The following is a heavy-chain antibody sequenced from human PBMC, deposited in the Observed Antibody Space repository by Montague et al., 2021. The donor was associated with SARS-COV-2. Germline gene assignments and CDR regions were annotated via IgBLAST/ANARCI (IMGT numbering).Heavy chain of an antibody. J-gene: IGHJ4*02. CDR2: IYYSGST. D-gene: IGHD4-17*01. CDR3: ASNLYQDYYGDYVGYFDY. Sequence: LVKPTQTLTLTCTVSGGSISSGGYYWSWIRQHPGKGLEWIGYIYYSGSTYYNPSLKSRVTISVDTSKHQFSLKLSSVTAADTAVYYCASNLYQDYYGDYVGYFDYWGQGTLVTVSS. CDR1: GGSISSGGYY. V-gene: IGHV4-31*03.